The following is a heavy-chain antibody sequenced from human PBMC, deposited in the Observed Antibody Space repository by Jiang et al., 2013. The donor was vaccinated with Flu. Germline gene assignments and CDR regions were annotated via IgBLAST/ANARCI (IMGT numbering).Heavy chain of an antibody. D-gene: IGHD4-23*01. CDR1: GFTFSDYY. CDR2: ISSSSSYT. CDR3: ARDLILSVNYYYYGMDV. Sequence: VQLLESGGGLVKPGGSLRLSCAASGFTFSDYYMSWIRQAPGKGLEWVSYISSSSSYTNYADSVKGRFTISRDNAKNSLYLQMNSLRAEDTAVYYCARDLILSVNYYYYGMDVWGQGTTVTVSS. J-gene: IGHJ6*02. V-gene: IGHV3-11*06.